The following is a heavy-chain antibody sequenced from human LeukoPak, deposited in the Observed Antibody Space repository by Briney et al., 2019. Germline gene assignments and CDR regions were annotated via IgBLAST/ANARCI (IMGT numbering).Heavy chain of an antibody. J-gene: IGHJ4*02. CDR3: ASGRLLWFRELSYFDY. Sequence: SETLSLTCAVYGGSFSGNFWSWIRQPPGKGLEWIGEINHSGSTNYNPSLKSRVTISVDTSKNQFSLKLSSVTAADTAVYYCASGRLLWFRELSYFDYWGQGTLVTVSS. CDR1: GGSFSGNF. CDR2: INHSGST. D-gene: IGHD3-10*01. V-gene: IGHV4-34*01.